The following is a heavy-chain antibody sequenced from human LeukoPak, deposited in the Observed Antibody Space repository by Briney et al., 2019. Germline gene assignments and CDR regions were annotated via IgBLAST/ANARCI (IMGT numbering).Heavy chain of an antibody. Sequence: SETLSLTCAVSGYSISSGYYWGWIRQPPGKGLEWIGSIYHSGSTYYNPSLKSRVTISVDTSKNQFSLKLSSVTAADTAVYYCARRTMVRGVITSYSFDHWGQGTLVTVSS. D-gene: IGHD3-10*01. J-gene: IGHJ4*02. V-gene: IGHV4-38-2*01. CDR3: ARRTMVRGVITSYSFDH. CDR2: IYHSGST. CDR1: GYSISSGYY.